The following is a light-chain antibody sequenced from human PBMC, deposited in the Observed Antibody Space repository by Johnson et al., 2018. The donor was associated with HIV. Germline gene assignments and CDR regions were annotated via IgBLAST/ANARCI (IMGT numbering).Light chain of an antibody. Sequence: SVLTQSPSVSAAPGQKVTISCSGSSSNIGSNYVSWYQQFPGTAPKLLIYENDKRPSGIPDRFSGSKSGTSAALGITGLQTGDEADYYCATWDTSLSAGGVFGTGTKVTVL. CDR3: ATWDTSLSAGGV. CDR1: SSNIGSNY. CDR2: END. V-gene: IGLV1-51*02. J-gene: IGLJ1*01.